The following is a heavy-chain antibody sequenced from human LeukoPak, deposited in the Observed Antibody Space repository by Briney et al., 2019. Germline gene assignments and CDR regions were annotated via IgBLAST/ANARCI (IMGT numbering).Heavy chain of an antibody. CDR3: ARKENVYYYFDY. D-gene: IGHD3-10*01. J-gene: IGHJ4*02. CDR1: GGSISSSSYY. CDR2: IYYSGST. V-gene: IGHV4-39*07. Sequence: SETLSLTCIVSGGSISSSSYYWGWIRQPPGKGLEWIGSIYYSGSTYYNPSLKSRVTISVDTSKNQFSLKLSSVTAADTAVYYCARKENVYYYFDYWGQGTLVTVSS.